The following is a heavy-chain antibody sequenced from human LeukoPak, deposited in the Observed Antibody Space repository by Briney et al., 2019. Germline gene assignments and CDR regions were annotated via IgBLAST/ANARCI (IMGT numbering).Heavy chain of an antibody. CDR1: GGSISSYY. CDR2: IYYTGNT. J-gene: IGHJ2*01. CDR3: ARGPSFGSSSRFDL. D-gene: IGHD6-13*01. V-gene: IGHV4-59*06. Sequence: PSETLSLTCTVSGGSISSYYWSWIRQPPGKGLEWIGYIYYTGNTYYNPSLKSRITMSVDTSKNHFSLKLSSVTGADTAVYYCARGPSFGSSSRFDLWGRGTLVSVSS.